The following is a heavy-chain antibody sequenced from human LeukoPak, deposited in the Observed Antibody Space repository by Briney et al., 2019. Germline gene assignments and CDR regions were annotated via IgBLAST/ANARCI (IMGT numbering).Heavy chain of an antibody. CDR2: IKQDGSKT. J-gene: IGHJ6*03. Sequence: PGGSLRLSCAASGFTFSSYAMSWARQAPGKGLEWVANIKQDGSKTYYVGSVRGRFTISRDNAKNSLYLQMNGLRTEDTAVYYCARVLYSSSSDDMDVWGTGTTVTVS. CDR1: GFTFSSYA. D-gene: IGHD6-19*01. V-gene: IGHV3-7*01. CDR3: ARVLYSSSSDDMDV.